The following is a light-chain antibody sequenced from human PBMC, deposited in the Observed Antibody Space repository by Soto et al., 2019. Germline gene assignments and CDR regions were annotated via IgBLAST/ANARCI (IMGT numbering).Light chain of an antibody. CDR1: QNIYNN. CDR3: LQYHNLWA. Sequence: IVMTQSPATLSVSPGEISTLSCRASQNIYNNIAWYKHRPGQAPRLLIYRASTRATGVPARFSGSAFETEYTLTISSLKSEDFAIYSCLQYHNLWAFGQGTKVDIK. V-gene: IGKV3-15*01. J-gene: IGKJ1*01. CDR2: RAS.